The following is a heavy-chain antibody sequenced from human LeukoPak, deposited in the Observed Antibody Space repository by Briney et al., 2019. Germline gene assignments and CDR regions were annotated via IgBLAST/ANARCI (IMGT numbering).Heavy chain of an antibody. Sequence: GGSLRLSCAPSGFIFSDYWFHWVRQTPGQGLVWVAAINRDGTGTSHADSVRGRFTVSRDNAKNTLYLQLNSLRADDTAVYYCARGMSYAVAYGDYWGQGTLVTVSS. CDR3: ARGMSYAVAYGDY. CDR1: GFIFSDYW. J-gene: IGHJ4*02. CDR2: INRDGTGT. V-gene: IGHV3-74*01. D-gene: IGHD6-19*01.